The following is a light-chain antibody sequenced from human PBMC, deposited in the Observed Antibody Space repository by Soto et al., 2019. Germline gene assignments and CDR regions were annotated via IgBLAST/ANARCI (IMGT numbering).Light chain of an antibody. V-gene: IGKV1-5*01. CDR2: DAS. CDR3: QQYNSFIT. J-gene: IGKJ1*01. Sequence: GDRVTITCRASQSISSWLAWYQQKPGKAPKLLIYDASSLESGVPSRFSGSGSGTEFTLTIRSLKPDDFATYYCQQYNSFITFGQGTKLDIK. CDR1: QSISSW.